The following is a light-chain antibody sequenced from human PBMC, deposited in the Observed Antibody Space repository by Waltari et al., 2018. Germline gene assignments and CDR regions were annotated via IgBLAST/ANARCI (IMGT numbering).Light chain of an antibody. J-gene: IGLJ3*02. V-gene: IGLV2-23*02. CDR2: EVI. CDR1: SSDIGSYDL. CDR3: CSYANRL. Sequence: SALTQPASVSGSPGPPSTISCTGTSSDIGSYDLVSWYQQHPGKAPKLIIYEVIKRPSGVSDRFAGSKSGNTASLTISGLQAEDEDDYFCCSYANRLFGGGTKLTVL.